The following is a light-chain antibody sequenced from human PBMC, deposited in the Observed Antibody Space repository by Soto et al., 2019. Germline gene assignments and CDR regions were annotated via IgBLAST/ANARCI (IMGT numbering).Light chain of an antibody. CDR2: ATS. CDR1: QDIRNE. Sequence: AIQMTQSPPSLSASVGDRVILTCRASQDIRNELGWYQQKPGKAPKLLIHATSNVQGGVPLRFSGSGSGTDLTLTISTLQPEDFATYYCLQDHSNPRTFGQGTRVDIK. CDR3: LQDHSNPRT. J-gene: IGKJ1*01. V-gene: IGKV1-6*01.